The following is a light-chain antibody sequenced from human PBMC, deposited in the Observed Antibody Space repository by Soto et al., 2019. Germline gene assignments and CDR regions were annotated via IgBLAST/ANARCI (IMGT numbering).Light chain of an antibody. CDR1: QSVSRN. J-gene: IGKJ1*01. V-gene: IGKV3-15*01. CDR3: KQYNNLPKK. Sequence: EIVLTQSPATLSLSPGERSTLSCRAIQSVSRNLHWYQQKPFQSPSLLIYCSSTSATSIPARFSGSGFGAEFTLPIGCLQAEDFAVYDCKQYNNLPKKFGQGTKVEVK. CDR2: CSS.